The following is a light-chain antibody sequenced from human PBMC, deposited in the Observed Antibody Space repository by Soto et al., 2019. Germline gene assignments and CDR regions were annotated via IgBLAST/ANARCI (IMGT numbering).Light chain of an antibody. CDR1: GDDPNYYRY. CDR3: NSYTPDDTQI. Sequence: QSALTQPASVSGSLGQSITISCSGTGDDPNYYRYVSWYQQHPGKAPRLLIFDVRNRPSGVSNRFSGSRSGNTASLTISGLQAQDEAHYFCNSYTPDDTQIFGGGTKVTVL. CDR2: DVR. J-gene: IGLJ2*01. V-gene: IGLV2-14*03.